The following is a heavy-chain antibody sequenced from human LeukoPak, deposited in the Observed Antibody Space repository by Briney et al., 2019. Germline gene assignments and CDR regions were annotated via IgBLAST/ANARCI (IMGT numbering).Heavy chain of an antibody. CDR1: GGSMSSSSYY. CDR3: ARASIQLWPHYYFDY. CDR2: MYYSGSA. D-gene: IGHD5-18*01. Sequence: SETLSLTCTVSGGSMSSSSYYWGFIRQPPGKGLEWIGSMYYSGSANYIPSLKSRVTISVDTSKNQFSLKLSSVTAADTAVYYCARASIQLWPHYYFDYWGQGTLVTVSS. V-gene: IGHV4-39*07. J-gene: IGHJ4*02.